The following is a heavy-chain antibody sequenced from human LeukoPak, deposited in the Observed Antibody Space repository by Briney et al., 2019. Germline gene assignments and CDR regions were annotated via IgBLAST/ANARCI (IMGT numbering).Heavy chain of an antibody. CDR2: IYHNGVT. CDR1: DYSISSGYY. CDR3: ARDRPAGCSGGSCYSWFDY. J-gene: IGHJ4*02. D-gene: IGHD2-15*01. Sequence: SETLSLTCTVSDYSISSGYYWGWIRQPPGKGLEWIGSIYHNGVTYSNASLRSRLSISVDTSKNQFSLRLSSVTAADTAVYYCARDRPAGCSGGSCYSWFDYWGQGTLVTVSS. V-gene: IGHV4-38-2*02.